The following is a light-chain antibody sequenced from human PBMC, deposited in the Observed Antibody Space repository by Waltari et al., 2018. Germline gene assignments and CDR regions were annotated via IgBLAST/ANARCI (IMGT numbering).Light chain of an antibody. V-gene: IGLV3-21*04. CDR2: SDT. CDR3: QVWDSNNDHAFWV. CDR1: NIGIRI. J-gene: IGLJ3*02. Sequence: SYVLTQPPSVSVAPGDTASIACGGNNIGIRIVPWYQQKPGQAPVLVIYSDTDRPSGIPERFSGSNSGNTATLTISRVEAGDEADYYCQVWDSNNDHAFWVFGGGTNLTVL.